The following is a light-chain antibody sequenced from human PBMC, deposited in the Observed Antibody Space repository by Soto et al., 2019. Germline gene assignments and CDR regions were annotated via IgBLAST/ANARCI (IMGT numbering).Light chain of an antibody. CDR2: DAS. CDR1: QSISSW. CDR3: QQYNSYSVT. Sequence: DIPMTQSPSTLSASVRDRVTITCRASQSISSWLAWYQQKPGKAPKLLIYDASSLESGVPSRFSGSGSGTEFTLTISSLQPDDFATYYYQQYNSYSVTFGQGTKVEIK. V-gene: IGKV1-5*01. J-gene: IGKJ1*01.